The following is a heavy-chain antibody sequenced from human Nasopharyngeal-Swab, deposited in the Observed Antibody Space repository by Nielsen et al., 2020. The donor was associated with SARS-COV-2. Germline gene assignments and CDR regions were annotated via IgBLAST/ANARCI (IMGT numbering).Heavy chain of an antibody. D-gene: IGHD6-19*01. CDR2: IYSGGST. CDR3: AKEVGVADMFDY. CDR1: GFTVSSNY. Sequence: GGSLRLSCAASGFTVSSNYMSWVRQAPGKGLEWVSVIYSGGSTYYADSVKGRFTISRDNSKNTLYLQMNSLRAEETAVYYCAKEVGVADMFDYCGQGTLVTVSS. V-gene: IGHV3-53*05. J-gene: IGHJ4*02.